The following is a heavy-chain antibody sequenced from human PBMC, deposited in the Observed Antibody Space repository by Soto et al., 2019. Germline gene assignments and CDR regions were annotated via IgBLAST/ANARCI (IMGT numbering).Heavy chain of an antibody. CDR2: IYGSGGS. Sequence: PSETLSLTCTVSGGSISRYFWSWIRQPAGKGLEWIGRIYGSGGSNYNPSLKSRVTMSVDTSKNQFSLKLSSVTAADTAVYYCAREEQLGPYYYYAMDVWGRGTTVTVSS. V-gene: IGHV4-4*07. CDR1: GGSISRYF. J-gene: IGHJ6*02. D-gene: IGHD6-6*01. CDR3: AREEQLGPYYYYAMDV.